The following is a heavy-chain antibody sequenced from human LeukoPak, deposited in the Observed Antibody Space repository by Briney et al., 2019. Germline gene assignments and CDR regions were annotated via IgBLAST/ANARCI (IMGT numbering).Heavy chain of an antibody. D-gene: IGHD6-19*01. J-gene: IGHJ4*02. V-gene: IGHV3-64*01. CDR1: GFTFSSYA. CDR2: ISSNGGST. CDR3: ARGRAVAGTVLDY. Sequence: GGSLRLSCAASGFTFSSYAMHWVRQAPGKGLEYVSAISSNGGSTYYANSVKGRYTISRDNSKNTLYLQMGSLRAEDMAVYYCARGRAVAGTVLDYWGQGTLVTVSS.